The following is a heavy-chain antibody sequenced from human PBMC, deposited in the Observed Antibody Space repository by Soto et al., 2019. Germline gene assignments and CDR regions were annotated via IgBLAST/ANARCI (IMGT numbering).Heavy chain of an antibody. CDR2: IKQDGSEK. V-gene: IGHV3-7*01. CDR1: GFTFSSYW. J-gene: IGHJ6*02. Sequence: GGSLRLSCAASGFTFSSYWMSWVRQAPGKGLEWVANIKQDGSEKYYVDSVKGRFTISRDNAKNSLYLQMNSLRAEDTAVYYCARDDGWVGEGDYYYGMDVWGQGTTVTVSS. D-gene: IGHD3-10*01. CDR3: ARDDGWVGEGDYYYGMDV.